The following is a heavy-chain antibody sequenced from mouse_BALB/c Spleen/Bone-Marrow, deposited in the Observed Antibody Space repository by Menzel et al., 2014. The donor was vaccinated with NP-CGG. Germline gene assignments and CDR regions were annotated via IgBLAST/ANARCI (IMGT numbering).Heavy chain of an antibody. CDR2: ILPGSGST. V-gene: IGHV1-9*01. CDR3: AREDGLWYFDV. Sequence: VKLVEPGAELMKPGASVKISCKATGYTFSSYWIEWVKQRPGHGLEWIGEILPGSGSTNYNEKFKGKATFTADTSSNTAYMQLSSLTSEDSAVYYCAREDGLWYFDVWGAGTTVTVSS. J-gene: IGHJ1*01. CDR1: GYTFSSYW. D-gene: IGHD1-2*01.